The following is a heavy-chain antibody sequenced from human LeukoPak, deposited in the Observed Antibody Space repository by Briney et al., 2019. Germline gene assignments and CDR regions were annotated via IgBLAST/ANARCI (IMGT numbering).Heavy chain of an antibody. D-gene: IGHD5-18*01. J-gene: IGHJ4*02. V-gene: IGHV3-64*01. CDR2: IVANGDRT. Sequence: PGGSLRLSCAASGFMVSDYDMHWVRQAPGKGLEYVSHIVANGDRTYYAISVKGRFTISRDNSMNTLYPQVGSLRAEDMAVYYCARGRGYIYGYDYWGQGTLVTVSS. CDR1: GFMVSDYD. CDR3: ARGRGYIYGYDY.